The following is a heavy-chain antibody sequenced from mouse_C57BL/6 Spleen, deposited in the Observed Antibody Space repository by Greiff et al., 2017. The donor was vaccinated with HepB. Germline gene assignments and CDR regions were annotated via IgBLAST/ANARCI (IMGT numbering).Heavy chain of an antibody. CDR1: GYSITSGYD. J-gene: IGHJ3*01. Sequence: DVQLQESGPGMVKPSQSLSLTCTVTGYSITSGYDWHWIRHFPGNKLEWMGYISYSGSTNYNPSLKSRISITPDTSKNHFFLKLNSVTTEDTATYYCARELGDGSLAYWGQGTLVTVSA. CDR3: ARELGDGSLAY. CDR2: ISYSGST. D-gene: IGHD1-1*01. V-gene: IGHV3-1*01.